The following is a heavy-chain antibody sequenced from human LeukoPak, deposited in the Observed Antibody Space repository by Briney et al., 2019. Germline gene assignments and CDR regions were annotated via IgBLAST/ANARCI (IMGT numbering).Heavy chain of an antibody. CDR2: IGYDGSNK. CDR3: ARGDYYDSSGYYFPDAFDI. Sequence: PGRSLRLSCAASGFTFSSYGMHWVRQAPGKGLEWVAVIGYDGSNKYYVDSVQGRFTISRDNSKNTLYLQMSSLRAEDTAVYYCARGDYYDSSGYYFPDAFDIWGQGTMVTVSS. CDR1: GFTFSSYG. D-gene: IGHD3-22*01. J-gene: IGHJ3*02. V-gene: IGHV3-33*01.